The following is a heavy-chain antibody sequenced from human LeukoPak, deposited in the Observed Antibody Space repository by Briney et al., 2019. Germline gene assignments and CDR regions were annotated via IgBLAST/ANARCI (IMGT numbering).Heavy chain of an antibody. CDR2: IKQDGSEK. D-gene: IGHD6-19*01. V-gene: IGHV3-7*01. CDR3: ARGAAAGIAVAGTYDY. Sequence: GGSLRLSCAASGFTFSSYWMGWVRQAPGKGLEWVANIKQDGSEKYYVDSVKGRFTISRDNAKNSLYLQMNSLRAEDTAVYYCARGAAAGIAVAGTYDYWGQGTLVTVSS. J-gene: IGHJ4*02. CDR1: GFTFSSYW.